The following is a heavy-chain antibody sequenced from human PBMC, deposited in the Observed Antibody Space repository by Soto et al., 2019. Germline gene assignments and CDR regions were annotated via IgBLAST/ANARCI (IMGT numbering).Heavy chain of an antibody. CDR3: AREPYYYDSSGRYFQH. CDR2: ISYDGSNK. J-gene: IGHJ1*01. V-gene: IGHV3-30-3*01. CDR1: GFTFCSYA. D-gene: IGHD3-22*01. Sequence: QVQLVESGGGVVQPGRSLRLSCAASGFTFCSYAMHWVRQAPGKGLEWVAVISYDGSNKYYADSVKGRFTISRDNSKNTLYLQMNSLRAEDTAVYYCAREPYYYDSSGRYFQHWGQGTLVTVSS.